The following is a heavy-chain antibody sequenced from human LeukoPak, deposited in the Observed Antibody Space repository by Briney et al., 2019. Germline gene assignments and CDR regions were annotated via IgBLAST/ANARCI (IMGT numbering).Heavy chain of an antibody. CDR3: AKYYDFWSGYYPRGGSEFYI. Sequence: PGRSLRLSCAASGFTFSSYGMHWVRQAPGKGLEWVAVISYDGSNKYYADSVKGRFTISRDNSKNTLYLQMNSLRAEDTAVYYCAKYYDFWSGYYPRGGSEFYIWGQGTMVTVSS. V-gene: IGHV3-30*18. J-gene: IGHJ3*02. D-gene: IGHD3-3*01. CDR1: GFTFSSYG. CDR2: ISYDGSNK.